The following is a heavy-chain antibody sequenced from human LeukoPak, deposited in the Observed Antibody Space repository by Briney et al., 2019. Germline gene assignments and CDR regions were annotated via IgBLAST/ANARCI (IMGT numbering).Heavy chain of an antibody. J-gene: IGHJ4*02. V-gene: IGHV3-30*04. CDR3: ARAGSSGWYGGDY. D-gene: IGHD6-19*01. CDR2: ISYDGSNK. CDR1: GFTFSSYA. Sequence: PGGSLRLSCAASGFTFSSYAMHWVRQAPGKGLEGVAVISYDGSNKYYADSVKGRFTISRDNSKNTLYLQMNSLRAEDTAVYYCARAGSSGWYGGDYWGQGTLVTVSS.